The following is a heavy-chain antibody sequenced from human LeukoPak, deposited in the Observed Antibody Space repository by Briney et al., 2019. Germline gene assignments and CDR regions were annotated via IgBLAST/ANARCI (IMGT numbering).Heavy chain of an antibody. Sequence: PGRSLRLSCAASGFTFSSYAMHWVRQAPGKGLEWVAVISYDGSNKYYADSVKGRFTISRDNSKNTLYLQMNSLRAEDTAVYYCARGGGNTARYMDVWGKGTTVTVSS. J-gene: IGHJ6*03. D-gene: IGHD5-18*01. CDR1: GFTFSSYA. V-gene: IGHV3-30*04. CDR2: ISYDGSNK. CDR3: ARGGGNTARYMDV.